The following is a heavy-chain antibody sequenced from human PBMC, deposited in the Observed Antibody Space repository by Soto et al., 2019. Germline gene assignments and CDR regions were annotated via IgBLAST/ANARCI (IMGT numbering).Heavy chain of an antibody. CDR2: TYFRSKWYN. CDR1: GASVSSNTAS. CDR3: AKGDNLGPKTGYAFDP. Sequence: PSQTLSLTCAISGASVSSNTASWNWIRQSPSRGPEWLGRTYFRSKWYNDYAVSVKSRIIINPDTSNNQFSLQLNSVTPEDTAVYFCAKGDNLGPKTGYAFDPWGQGIMVTVSS. D-gene: IGHD5-12*01. J-gene: IGHJ5*02. V-gene: IGHV6-1*01.